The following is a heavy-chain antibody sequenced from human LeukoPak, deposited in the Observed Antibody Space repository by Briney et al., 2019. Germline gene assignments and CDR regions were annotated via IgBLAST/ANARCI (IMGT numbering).Heavy chain of an antibody. D-gene: IGHD3-9*01. V-gene: IGHV1-69*06. CDR2: IIPIFGTA. Sequence: SVKVSCKASGYTFNNYGISWVRQAPGQGLEWMGGIIPIFGTANYAQKFQGRVTITADKSTSTAYMELSSLRSEDTAVYYCARVPHYDILTGYPWFDPWGQGTLVTVSS. CDR1: GYTFNNYG. J-gene: IGHJ5*02. CDR3: ARVPHYDILTGYPWFDP.